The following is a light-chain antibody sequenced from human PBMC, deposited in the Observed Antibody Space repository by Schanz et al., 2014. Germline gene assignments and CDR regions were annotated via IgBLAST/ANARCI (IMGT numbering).Light chain of an antibody. CDR1: SSDVGGYNY. J-gene: IGLJ2*01. CDR2: DVS. V-gene: IGLV2-11*01. CDR3: CSYSHTRAFVL. Sequence: SALTQPRSVSGSPGQSVTISCTGTSSDVGGYNYVSWYQQHPGKAPKLMIYDVSKRPSGVPDRFSGSKSANTASLTISGLQAEDEATYYCCSYSHTRAFVLFGGGTKLTVL.